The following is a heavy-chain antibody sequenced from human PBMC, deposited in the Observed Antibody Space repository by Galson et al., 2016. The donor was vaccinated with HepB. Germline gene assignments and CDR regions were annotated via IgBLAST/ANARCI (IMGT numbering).Heavy chain of an antibody. D-gene: IGHD3-10*01. CDR2: ISYDGSTK. V-gene: IGHV3-30*04. Sequence: SLRLSCAASGFTFSSYAMHWVRQAPGKGLEWVAVISYDGSTKYYADSVKGRFTISRDNSTNTLYLQMNSLRAEDTAVYYCARDNTILWFGELIGNAFDIWGQGTLVTVSS. CDR1: GFTFSSYA. CDR3: ARDNTILWFGELIGNAFDI. J-gene: IGHJ3*02.